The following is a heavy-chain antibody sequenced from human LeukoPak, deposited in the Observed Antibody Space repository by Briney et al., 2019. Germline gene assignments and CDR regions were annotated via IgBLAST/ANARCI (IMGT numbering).Heavy chain of an antibody. D-gene: IGHD5-18*01. Sequence: ASVKVSCRASGYTLSSYGINWVRQAPGQGLEWVGWISAYTGDTKYAQNLQGRVNMTTDTSTSTAYMELKSLRSDDTAVYYCARGNVDTAMVTEDVWGQGTTVTVSS. CDR2: ISAYTGDT. V-gene: IGHV1-18*01. CDR1: GYTLSSYG. CDR3: ARGNVDTAMVTEDV. J-gene: IGHJ6*02.